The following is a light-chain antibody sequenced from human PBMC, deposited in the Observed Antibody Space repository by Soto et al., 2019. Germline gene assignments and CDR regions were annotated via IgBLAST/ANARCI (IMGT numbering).Light chain of an antibody. CDR2: DVS. CDR1: NYNY. J-gene: IGLJ2*01. V-gene: IGLV2-14*03. Sequence: QSALTQPASVSGSPGQSITIPCTGTNYNYVSWYQQHPGKAPKLMIYDVSHRPSGVSNRFSGSKSGNTASLTISGLQAEDEAHYYCSSYTSSSTLIFGGGTKVTVL. CDR3: SSYTSSSTLI.